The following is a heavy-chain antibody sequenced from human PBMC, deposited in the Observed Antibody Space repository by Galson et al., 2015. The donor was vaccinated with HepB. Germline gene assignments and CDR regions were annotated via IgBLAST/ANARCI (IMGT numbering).Heavy chain of an antibody. D-gene: IGHD6-25*01. J-gene: IGHJ6*02. CDR3: ARSGHLYYGLDV. CDR1: GFMFSSYG. Sequence: SLRLSCAVSGFMFSSYGMHWVRQAPGKGLEWVALISYHGSDKDYADSVKGRFTISRDNSKNTLFLQMNGLRIEDTAMYYCARSGHLYYGLDVWGQGTTVTVSS. CDR2: ISYHGSDK. V-gene: IGHV3-30*03.